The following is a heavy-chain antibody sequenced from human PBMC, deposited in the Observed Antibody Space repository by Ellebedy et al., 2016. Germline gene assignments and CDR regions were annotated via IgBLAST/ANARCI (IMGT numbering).Heavy chain of an antibody. Sequence: GESLKISCAASGFTFSSYGMHWVRQAPGKGLEWVAVISYDGSNKYYADSVKGRFTISRDNSKNTLYLQMNSLRAEDTAVYYCVRGFDPWGQGTLVTVSS. J-gene: IGHJ5*02. CDR1: GFTFSSYG. CDR2: ISYDGSNK. V-gene: IGHV3-30*03. CDR3: VRGFDP.